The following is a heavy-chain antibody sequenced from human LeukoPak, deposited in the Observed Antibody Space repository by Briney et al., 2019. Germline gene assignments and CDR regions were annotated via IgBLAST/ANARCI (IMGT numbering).Heavy chain of an antibody. CDR1: GYTFTSYG. J-gene: IGHJ4*02. CDR3: ARDQKNHYDSSGYYFTPDY. D-gene: IGHD3-22*01. V-gene: IGHV1-2*06. CDR2: INPNIGGT. Sequence: GASVKVSYKASGYTFTSYGISWVRQAPGQGLEWMGRINPNIGGTNSAQKFQGRVTMTRDTSISTAYMELSRLRSDDTAVYYCARDQKNHYDSSGYYFTPDYWGQGTLVTVSS.